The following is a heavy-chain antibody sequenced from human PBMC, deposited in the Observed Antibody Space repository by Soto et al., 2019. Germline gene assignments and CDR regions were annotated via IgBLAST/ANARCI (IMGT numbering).Heavy chain of an antibody. Sequence: PVGSLRLSCAASGFTFSSYVMTWVRQAPGKGLEWVSVMSGSGASTYYADSVRGRITISRDNSKNTLYLEMNSLRAEDTAVYYCAKDSARDFWSGFSGLDVWGQGTTVTVSS. J-gene: IGHJ6*02. CDR1: GFTFSSYV. V-gene: IGHV3-23*01. CDR2: MSGSGAST. CDR3: AKDSARDFWSGFSGLDV. D-gene: IGHD3-3*01.